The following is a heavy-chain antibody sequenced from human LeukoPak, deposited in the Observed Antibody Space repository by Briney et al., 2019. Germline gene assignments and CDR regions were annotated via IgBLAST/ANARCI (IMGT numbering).Heavy chain of an antibody. J-gene: IGHJ4*02. Sequence: ASVKVSCKASGGTFSSYAISWVRQAPGQGLEWMGGIIPIFGTANYAQNFQGRVPITADQSTSTAYLELSSLRSEDTAVYYCARGGMATITGGASFDYWGQGTLVTVSS. V-gene: IGHV1-69*13. D-gene: IGHD5-24*01. CDR2: IIPIFGTA. CDR1: GGTFSSYA. CDR3: ARGGMATITGGASFDY.